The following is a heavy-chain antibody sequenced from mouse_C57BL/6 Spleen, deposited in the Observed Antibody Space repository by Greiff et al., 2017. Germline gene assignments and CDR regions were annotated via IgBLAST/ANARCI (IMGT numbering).Heavy chain of an antibody. Sequence: QVQLKQPGAELVMPGASVKLSCKASGYTFTSYWMHWVKQRPGQGLEWIGEIDPSDSYTNYNQKFKGKSTLTVDKSSSTAYIQLSSLTSEDSAVLDYVSSIDYWGQGTTLTVSS. CDR1: GYTFTSYW. CDR2: IDPSDSYT. V-gene: IGHV1-69*01. D-gene: IGHD1-1*01. J-gene: IGHJ2*01. CDR3: VSSIDY.